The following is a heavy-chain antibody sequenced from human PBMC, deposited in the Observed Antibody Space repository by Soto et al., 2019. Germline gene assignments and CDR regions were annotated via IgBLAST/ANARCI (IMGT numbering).Heavy chain of an antibody. J-gene: IGHJ4*02. CDR1: GFTFTRYS. CDR2: ISSTTNYI. Sequence: EIQLVESGGALVKPGGSLELSCVASGFTFTRYSMNWVRQAPGKGLEWVSSISSTTNYIYYGDSMKGRFTISRDNGKNSLCLEMHSLRAEDTAVYYCARESEDLTSNFDYWGQGTLVTVSS. CDR3: ARESEDLTSNFDY. V-gene: IGHV3-21*06.